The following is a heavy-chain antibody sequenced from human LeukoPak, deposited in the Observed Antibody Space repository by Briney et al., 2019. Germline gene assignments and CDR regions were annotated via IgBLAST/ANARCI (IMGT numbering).Heavy chain of an antibody. CDR3: ARGRVGAYAFNY. D-gene: IGHD1-26*01. V-gene: IGHV4-34*01. CDR1: GGSFTAYY. CDR2: INHSGST. Sequence: PSETLSLTCAAYGGSFTAYYWSWIRQSPGKGLEWLGEINHSGSTNYNPSLKSRVTMSVDTSKNQFSLKLSSVTAADTAVYFCARGRVGAYAFNYWGQGTLVTVSS. J-gene: IGHJ4*02.